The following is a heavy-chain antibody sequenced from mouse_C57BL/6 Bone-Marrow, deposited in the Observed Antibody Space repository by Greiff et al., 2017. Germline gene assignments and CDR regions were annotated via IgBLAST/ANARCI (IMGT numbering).Heavy chain of an antibody. CDR2: ISYDGSN. CDR1: GYSITSGYY. J-gene: IGHJ3*01. CDR3: ARHYGNLFAY. V-gene: IGHV3-6*01. Sequence: EVKLVESGPGLVKPSQSLSLTCSVTGYSITSGYYWNWIRQFPGNKLEWMGYISYDGSNNYNPSLKNRISITRDTSKNQFFLKLNSVTTEDTATYYCARHYGNLFAYWGQGTLVTVSA. D-gene: IGHD2-1*01.